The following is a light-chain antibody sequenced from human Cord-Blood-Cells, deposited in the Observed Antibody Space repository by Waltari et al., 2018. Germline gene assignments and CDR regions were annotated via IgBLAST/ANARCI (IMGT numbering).Light chain of an antibody. CDR2: LGS. V-gene: IGKV2-28*01. CDR3: MQALQTPFT. CDR1: QSLLHSNGYNY. Sequence: DIVMTQSPLSLPVTPGEPASISCRPSQSLLHSNGYNYLDWYLQKPGQSPQLLIYLGSNRTSGVHDRFSGSGSGTDFTLKISRVEAEDVGVYYCMQALQTPFTFGPGTKVDIK. J-gene: IGKJ3*01.